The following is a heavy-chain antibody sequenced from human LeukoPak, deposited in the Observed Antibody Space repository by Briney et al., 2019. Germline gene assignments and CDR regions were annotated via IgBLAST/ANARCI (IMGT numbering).Heavy chain of an antibody. Sequence: GGSLRLSCAASGFIFRSYAMSWVRQAPGKGLEWVSAISGSGGSTGYADSVKGRFTISRDNSKNTLYMQMNSLRAEDTAVYYCASYDSSGYYHYFDYWGQGTLVTVSS. V-gene: IGHV3-23*01. J-gene: IGHJ4*02. CDR2: ISGSGGST. D-gene: IGHD3-22*01. CDR1: GFIFRSYA. CDR3: ASYDSSGYYHYFDY.